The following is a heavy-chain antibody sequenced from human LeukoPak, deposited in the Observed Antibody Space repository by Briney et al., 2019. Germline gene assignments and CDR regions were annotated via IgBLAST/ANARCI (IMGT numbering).Heavy chain of an antibody. V-gene: IGHV1-69*04. D-gene: IGHD3-10*01. J-gene: IGHJ4*02. CDR1: GGTFSSYT. CDR3: ARDHHFRGPYGETPRTFDY. CDR2: IIPILGIA. Sequence: SVKVSCKASGGTFSSYTISWVRQAPGQGLEWMGRIIPILGIANYAQKFQGRVTITADKSTSTAYMELSSLRSKDTAVYYCARDHHFRGPYGETPRTFDYWGQGTLVTVSS.